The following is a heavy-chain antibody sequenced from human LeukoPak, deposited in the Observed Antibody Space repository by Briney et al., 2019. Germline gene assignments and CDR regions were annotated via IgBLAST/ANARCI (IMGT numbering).Heavy chain of an antibody. D-gene: IGHD6-19*01. CDR2: ITTSSSYM. Sequence: AGGSLRLSCAASGFTFSAYNMNWVRRTPGKGLEWVSSITTSSSYMFYADSVRGRFTISRDNAENSLYLQMNSLRDEDTAVYYCARDPYSGGYGAYYYYYMDVWGKGTTVTVSS. CDR1: GFTFSAYN. J-gene: IGHJ6*03. V-gene: IGHV3-21*01. CDR3: ARDPYSGGYGAYYYYYMDV.